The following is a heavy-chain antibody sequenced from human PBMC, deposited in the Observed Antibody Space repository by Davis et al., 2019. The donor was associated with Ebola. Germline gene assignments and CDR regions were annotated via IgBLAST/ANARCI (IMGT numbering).Heavy chain of an antibody. Sequence: GGSLRLSCAASGFTFSSYGMHWVRQAPGKGLEWVAVIWYDGSNKYYADSVKGRFTISRDNSKNTLYLQMNSLKTEDTAVYYCTRERGLVSGWYGDYWGQGTLVTVSS. CDR1: GFTFSSYG. CDR2: IWYDGSNK. CDR3: TRERGLVSGWYGDY. V-gene: IGHV3-33*08. D-gene: IGHD6-19*01. J-gene: IGHJ4*02.